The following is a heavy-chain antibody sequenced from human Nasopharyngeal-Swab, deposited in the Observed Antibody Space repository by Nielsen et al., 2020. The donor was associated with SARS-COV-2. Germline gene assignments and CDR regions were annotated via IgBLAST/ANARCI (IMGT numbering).Heavy chain of an antibody. D-gene: IGHD7-27*01. V-gene: IGHV3-15*07. Sequence: WIRQPPGKGLEWVGRIKSKTDGGTTDYAAPVKGRFTISRDDSKNTLHLQMNSLKTEDTAVYYCTTDLGSSGFDYWGQGTLVTVPS. J-gene: IGHJ4*02. CDR2: IKSKTDGGTT. CDR3: TTDLGSSGFDY.